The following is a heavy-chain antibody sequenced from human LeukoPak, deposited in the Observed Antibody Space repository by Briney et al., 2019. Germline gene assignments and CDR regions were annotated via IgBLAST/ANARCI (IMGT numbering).Heavy chain of an antibody. CDR2: IIPILGIA. J-gene: IGHJ6*02. Sequence: SVKVSCKASGGTFSSYAISWVRQAPGQGLEWMGRIIPILGIANYAQKFHGRVTIPADKSTSTAEMEMRSLRSEATAVYYSASYSGYDTYYSYYYGMDVWGQGTTVTVSS. CDR1: GGTFSSYA. CDR3: ASYSGYDTYYSYYYGMDV. D-gene: IGHD5-12*01. V-gene: IGHV1-69*04.